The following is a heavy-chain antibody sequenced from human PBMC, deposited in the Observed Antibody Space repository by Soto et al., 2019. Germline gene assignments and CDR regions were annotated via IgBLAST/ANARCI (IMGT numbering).Heavy chain of an antibody. Sequence: EVQLVESGGGLVQPGGSPRLSCAASGFTFNTYSMHWVRQVPGKGLVWVSRINSDGSSTSYADSVKGRFTISRDNAKNTLYLQMNSLRVEDTAVCYCARDRLLYLDVCGQGTTVTVSS. V-gene: IGHV3-74*01. D-gene: IGHD2-15*01. J-gene: IGHJ6*02. CDR3: ARDRLLYLDV. CDR2: INSDGSST. CDR1: GFTFNTYS.